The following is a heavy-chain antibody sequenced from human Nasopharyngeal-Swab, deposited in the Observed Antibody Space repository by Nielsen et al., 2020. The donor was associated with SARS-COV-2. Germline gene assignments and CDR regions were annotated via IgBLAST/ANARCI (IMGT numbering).Heavy chain of an antibody. Sequence: SETLSLTCTVSGGSISSYYWSWIRQPPGKGLEWIGDIYYSGSTNYNPSLKSRVTISVDTSKNQFSLKLSSLTAADTAVYYCARILTIFGVVASYYFDYWGQGTLVTVSS. CDR3: ARILTIFGVVASYYFDY. CDR2: IYYSGST. J-gene: IGHJ4*02. V-gene: IGHV4-59*01. D-gene: IGHD3-3*01. CDR1: GGSISSYY.